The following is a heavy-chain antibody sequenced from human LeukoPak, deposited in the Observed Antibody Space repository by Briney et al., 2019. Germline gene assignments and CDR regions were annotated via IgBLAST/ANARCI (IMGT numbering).Heavy chain of an antibody. V-gene: IGHV3-23*01. D-gene: IGHD2-2*02. CDR1: GFTFSSYA. Sequence: GGSLRLSCAASGFTFSSYAMSWVRQALGKGLEWVSAISGSGGSTYYADSVKGRFTISRDNSKNTLYLQMNSLRAEDTAVYYCAKGSDHCSSTSCYSEPLDYWGQGTLVTVSS. CDR3: AKGSDHCSSTSCYSEPLDY. J-gene: IGHJ4*02. CDR2: ISGSGGST.